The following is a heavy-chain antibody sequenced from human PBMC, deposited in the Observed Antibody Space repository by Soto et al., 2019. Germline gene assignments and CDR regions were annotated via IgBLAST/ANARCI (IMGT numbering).Heavy chain of an antibody. J-gene: IGHJ3*02. CDR2: IYYRGST. D-gene: IGHD6-13*01. CDR3: ARDRSSSKAFDI. Sequence: QVQLQESGPGLVKPSQTLSLTCTVSGGSISSGGYYWSWIRQHPGKGLEWIGYIYYRGSTYYNPSLNSRVTISVDTSKNQFSLKLSSVTAADTAVYYCARDRSSSKAFDIWGQGTMVTVSS. CDR1: GGSISSGGYY. V-gene: IGHV4-31*03.